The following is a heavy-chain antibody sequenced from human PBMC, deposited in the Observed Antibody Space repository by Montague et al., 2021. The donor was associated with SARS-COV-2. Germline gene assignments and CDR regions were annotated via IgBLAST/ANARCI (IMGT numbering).Heavy chain of an antibody. CDR3: ARLPYFYDSTHAFDI. Sequence: SETLSLTRTVSGGSISSSSYYWGWICQPPGKGLVWIGNNFYSRSTYYNTSLKSRVTISVDTSKNQFSLRLSSVTAADTAVYYCARLPYFYDSTHAFDIWGQGAMVTVSS. J-gene: IGHJ3*02. D-gene: IGHD3-22*01. V-gene: IGHV4-39*01. CDR1: GGSISSSSYY. CDR2: NFYSRST.